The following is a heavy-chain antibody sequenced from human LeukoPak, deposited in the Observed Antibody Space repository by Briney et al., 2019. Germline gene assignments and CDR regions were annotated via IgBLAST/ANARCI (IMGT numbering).Heavy chain of an antibody. Sequence: GGSLRLSCAASGFTVSSNYMSWVRQAPGKGLEWVSVIYSGGNTYYADSVKGRFTISRDNSKNTLYLQMNSLRAEDTAVYYCARGSREALYYFDYWGQGTLVTVSS. CDR3: ARGSREALYYFDY. J-gene: IGHJ4*02. CDR2: IYSGGNT. CDR1: GFTVSSNY. V-gene: IGHV3-66*01. D-gene: IGHD6-13*01.